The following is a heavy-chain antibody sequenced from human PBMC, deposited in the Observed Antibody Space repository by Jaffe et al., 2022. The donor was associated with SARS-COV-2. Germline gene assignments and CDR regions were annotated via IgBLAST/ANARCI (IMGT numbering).Heavy chain of an antibody. J-gene: IGHJ3*02. D-gene: IGHD3-10*01. V-gene: IGHV3-7*01. CDR2: IRPDGSAQ. Sequence: EVQLVESGGGLVQPGGSLRLSCAASGFTFSTSWMSWVRQPPGKGLEWVANIRPDGSAQSYVDSVKGRFTISRDNAKNSLYLQMNSLRGEETAVYYCASIDSYGSGRRALDIWGQGTMVTVSS. CDR1: GFTFSTSW. CDR3: ASIDSYGSGRRALDI.